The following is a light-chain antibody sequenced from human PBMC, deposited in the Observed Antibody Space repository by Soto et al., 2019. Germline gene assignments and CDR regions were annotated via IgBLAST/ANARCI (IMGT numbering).Light chain of an antibody. CDR1: QSISSW. Sequence: IQIAQSPATLSASIANRVSVTCLASQSISSWLAWYQQKPGKAPKLLIYDASSLESGVPSRFSGSGSGTEFTLTVSSLQPEDFATYYCQQTSSTPVTFGQGTRLDI. CDR3: QQTSSTPVT. J-gene: IGKJ5*01. CDR2: DAS. V-gene: IGKV1-5*01.